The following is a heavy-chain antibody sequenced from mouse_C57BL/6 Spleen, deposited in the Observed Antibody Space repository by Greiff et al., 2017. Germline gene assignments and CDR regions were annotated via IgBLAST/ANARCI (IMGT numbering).Heavy chain of an antibody. D-gene: IGHD1-1*01. CDR1: GYTFTSSW. J-gene: IGHJ2*01. CDR2: IYPGSGGT. V-gene: IGHV1-55*01. Sequence: QVQLHQPGAELVKPGASVKISCKASGYTFTSSWITWVKQRPGQGLGWIGDIYPGSGGTNYNEKFKSKATLTVDTSSSTAYMQLSSLTSEDSAVYYCARWDYYGSRYENYCDYWGQGTTLTVSS. CDR3: ARWDYYGSRYENYCDY.